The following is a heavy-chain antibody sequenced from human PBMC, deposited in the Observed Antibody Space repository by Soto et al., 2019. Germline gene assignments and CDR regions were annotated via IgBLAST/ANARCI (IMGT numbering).Heavy chain of an antibody. Sequence: GGSLSLSCAASGFTFSSYAMSWVRQAPGKGLEWVSAISGSGGSTYYADSVKGRFTISRDNSKNTLYMQMNSLRAEETAVYYCAKEYGYDSSGYYHDAFDIWGQGTMVTVSS. D-gene: IGHD3-22*01. CDR2: ISGSGGST. CDR1: GFTFSSYA. CDR3: AKEYGYDSSGYYHDAFDI. V-gene: IGHV3-23*01. J-gene: IGHJ3*02.